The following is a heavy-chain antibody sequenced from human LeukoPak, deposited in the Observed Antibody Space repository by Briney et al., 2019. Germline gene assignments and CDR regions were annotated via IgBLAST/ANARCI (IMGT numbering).Heavy chain of an antibody. D-gene: IGHD6-19*01. CDR2: IIPIFGTA. CDR3: ARESGIAVAGLDY. V-gene: IGHV1-69*05. J-gene: IGHJ4*02. Sequence: SVKVSCKASGGTFSSYAISWVRQAPGQGLEWMGRIIPIFGTANYAQKFQGRVTITTDESTSTAYMELSSLRSEDTAVYYCARESGIAVAGLDYWGQGTLVTVSS. CDR1: GGTFSSYA.